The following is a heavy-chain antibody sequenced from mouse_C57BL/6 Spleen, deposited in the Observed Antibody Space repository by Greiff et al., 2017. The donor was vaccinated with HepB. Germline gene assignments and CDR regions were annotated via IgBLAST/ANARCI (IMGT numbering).Heavy chain of an antibody. Sequence: EVKLMESGGDLVKPGGSLKLSCAASGFTFSSYGMSWVRQTPDKRLEWVATISSGGSYTYYPDSVKGRFPISRDNAKNTLYLQMSSLKSEDTAMYYCARYGFDYWGQGTTLTVSS. CDR2: ISSGGSYT. CDR1: GFTFSSYG. V-gene: IGHV5-6*01. J-gene: IGHJ2*01. D-gene: IGHD1-1*01. CDR3: ARYGFDY.